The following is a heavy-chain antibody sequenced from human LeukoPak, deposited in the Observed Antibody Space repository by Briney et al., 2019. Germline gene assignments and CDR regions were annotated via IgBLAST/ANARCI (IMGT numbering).Heavy chain of an antibody. CDR3: ARDEATRDFWSGYRFEY. Sequence: SETLSLTCSVSGGSITSYYWNWIRQPAGKGLEWIGRIYAGGSTNYNPSLKSRVTMSVDTSKNQFSLKLSSVTAADTAVYYCARDEATRDFWSGYRFEYWGQGTLVIVSS. J-gene: IGHJ4*02. CDR1: GGSITSYY. D-gene: IGHD3-3*01. V-gene: IGHV4-4*07. CDR2: IYAGGST.